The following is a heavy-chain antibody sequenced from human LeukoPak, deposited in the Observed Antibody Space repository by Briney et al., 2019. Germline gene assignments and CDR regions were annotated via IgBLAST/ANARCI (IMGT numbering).Heavy chain of an antibody. V-gene: IGHV4-4*07. CDR2: IYTTGST. J-gene: IGHJ5*02. CDR3: ARGGLPRENWFDP. D-gene: IGHD3/OR15-3a*01. CDR1: DGSISTYY. Sequence: ASETLSLTCTVSDGSISTYYWSWIRQPAGKGLEWFGRIYTTGSTNYNPSLKSRVTMSVDTSKNQFSLKLTSVTAADTAVYYCARGGLPRENWFDPWGQGTLVTVSS.